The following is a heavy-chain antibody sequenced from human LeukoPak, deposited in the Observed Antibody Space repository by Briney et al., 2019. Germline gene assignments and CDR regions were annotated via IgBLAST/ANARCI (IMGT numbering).Heavy chain of an antibody. Sequence: GGSLRLSCAASGFTFSSYWMSWVRRAPGKGREGVANIKQDGREKYYVDSVKGRFTISRDNAKNSLYLQMNSLRAEDTAVYYCARDWLWYYYDNSGSQRADAFDIWGQGTMVTVSS. V-gene: IGHV3-7*01. CDR1: GFTFSSYW. J-gene: IGHJ3*02. CDR2: IKQDGREK. CDR3: ARDWLWYYYDNSGSQRADAFDI. D-gene: IGHD3-22*01.